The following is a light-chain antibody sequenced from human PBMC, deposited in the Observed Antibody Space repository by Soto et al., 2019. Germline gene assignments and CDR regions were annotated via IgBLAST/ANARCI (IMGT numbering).Light chain of an antibody. CDR1: TGAVTSGHY. CDR3: LLSYGPGWV. CDR2: DTS. V-gene: IGLV7-46*01. Sequence: QTVVTQEPSLTLSPVGTVTLTCGSSTGAVTSGHYPYWFQQKPDQAPRTLIFDTSNKHSWTPARFSGSLLGGKAALTLSGAQPEDEAEYYCLLSYGPGWVFGGGTKVTVL. J-gene: IGLJ3*02.